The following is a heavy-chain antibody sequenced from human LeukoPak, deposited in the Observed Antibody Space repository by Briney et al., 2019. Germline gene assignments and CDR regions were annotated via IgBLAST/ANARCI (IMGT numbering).Heavy chain of an antibody. CDR3: ARDGSGWPFFES. J-gene: IGHJ4*02. Sequence: SETLSLTCTVSGGSMSTFSWSWIRRPAGKGLEWIGRIHGSGTTNYNPALKSRVTMSVDTSKRQFSLKLTSVTAADTAVYYCARDGSGWPFFESWGQGTLVTVSS. CDR1: GGSMSTFS. V-gene: IGHV4-4*07. D-gene: IGHD6-19*01. CDR2: IHGSGTT.